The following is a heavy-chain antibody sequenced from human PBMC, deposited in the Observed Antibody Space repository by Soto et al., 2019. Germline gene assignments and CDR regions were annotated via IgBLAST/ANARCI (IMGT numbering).Heavy chain of an antibody. V-gene: IGHV5-10-1*01. D-gene: IGHD6-19*01. CDR1: GYSFTSYW. Sequence: PGESLKISCKGSGYSFTSYWISWVRQMPGKGLEWMGRIDPSDSYTNYSPSFQGHVTISADKSISAAYLQWSSLKASDTAMYYCARLHRRALNQWLPGGWFDPWGQGTLVTVSS. CDR3: ARLHRRALNQWLPGGWFDP. J-gene: IGHJ5*02. CDR2: IDPSDSYT.